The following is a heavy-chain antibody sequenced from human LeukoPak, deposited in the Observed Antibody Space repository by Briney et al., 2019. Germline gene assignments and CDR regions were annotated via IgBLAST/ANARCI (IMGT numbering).Heavy chain of an antibody. CDR3: VRMDYYDSSGTWGSYDAFDI. V-gene: IGHV3-74*01. CDR1: GFSFSDYW. Sequence: PGGSLRLSCAVSGFSFSDYWMHWVRQAPGKGLGWVSRINSDGGSTTYADSVKGRFTISRDNAKNTLYLQMNSLRAEDTAVYYCVRMDYYDSSGTWGSYDAFDIWGQGTMVTVSS. J-gene: IGHJ3*02. D-gene: IGHD3-22*01. CDR2: INSDGGST.